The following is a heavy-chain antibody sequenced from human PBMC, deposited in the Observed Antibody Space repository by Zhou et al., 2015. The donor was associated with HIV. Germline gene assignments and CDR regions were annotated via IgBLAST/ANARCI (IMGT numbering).Heavy chain of an antibody. CDR1: GGTFSGSD. CDR2: ITPMFDIK. Sequence: LMQSGTEVTKPGSSVKVSCKASGGTFSGSDNSWVRQAPGQGLEWMGGITPMFDIKNYAQKFRARLTITVDQYTNTAYMELSSLTSEDAAIYFCARSSVNHDNAFDIWGQGTKVIVSS. CDR3: ARSSVNHDNAFDI. J-gene: IGHJ3*02. V-gene: IGHV1-69*17. D-gene: IGHD3-22*01.